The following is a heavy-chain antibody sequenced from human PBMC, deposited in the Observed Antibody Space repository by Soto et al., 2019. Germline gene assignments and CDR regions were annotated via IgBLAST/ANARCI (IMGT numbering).Heavy chain of an antibody. CDR1: GDSVSSNGAA. CDR2: TYYRSRWYS. J-gene: IGHJ4*02. CDR3: ATPSQQWIP. Sequence: PSQTLSLTCAISGDSVSSNGAAWNWIRQSPSRGLEWLGRTYYRSRWYSDYAPSVKSRITVNPDTSQNQFSLQLNSVTPEDTAVYYCATPSQQWIPWGQGTLVTVSS. V-gene: IGHV6-1*01. D-gene: IGHD6-19*01.